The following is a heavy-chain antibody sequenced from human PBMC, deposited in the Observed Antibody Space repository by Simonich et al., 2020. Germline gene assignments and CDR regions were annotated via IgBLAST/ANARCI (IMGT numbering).Heavy chain of an antibody. V-gene: IGHV3-21*01. J-gene: IGHJ4*02. CDR2: ISSSSSYI. CDR3: ARDTSYYGSGSYYFDY. D-gene: IGHD3-10*01. Sequence: GGGLVKPGGSLRLSCAASGFTFSSYSMNWVRQAPGKGLEWVSSISSSSSYIYYADSMKGRFTISRDNAKNSLYLQMNSLRAEDTAVYYCARDTSYYGSGSYYFDYWGQGTLVTVSS. CDR1: GFTFSSYS.